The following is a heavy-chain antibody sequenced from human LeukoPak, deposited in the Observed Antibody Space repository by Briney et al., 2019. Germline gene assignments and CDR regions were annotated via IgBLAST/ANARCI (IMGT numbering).Heavy chain of an antibody. CDR1: GFTFDDYA. D-gene: IGHD6-19*01. CDR2: ISWNSGSI. J-gene: IGHJ4*02. V-gene: IGHV3-9*01. CDR3: ATFLAVAGTGPNN. Sequence: GGSLRLSCAASGFTFDDYAMHWVRQAPGKGLEWVSGISWNSGSIGYADSVKGRFTISRDNAKNSLYLQMNSLRAEDTAVYYCATFLAVAGTGPNNWGQGTLVTVSS.